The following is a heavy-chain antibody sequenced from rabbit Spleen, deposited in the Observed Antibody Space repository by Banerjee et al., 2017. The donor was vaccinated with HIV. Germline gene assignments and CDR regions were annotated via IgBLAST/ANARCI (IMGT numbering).Heavy chain of an antibody. J-gene: IGHJ4*01. D-gene: IGHD4-1*01. V-gene: IGHV1S40*01. CDR3: AREGGIVVAGAFDL. CDR2: IYAGSSDST. Sequence: QQLVESGGGLVKPGASLTLTCKASGVSFSSGYDMCWVRQAPGKGLEWIASIYAGSSDSTYSATWAKGRFTISKTSSTTVTLQMTSLTVADTATYFCAREGGIVVAGAFDLWGQGTLVTVS. CDR1: GVSFSSGYD.